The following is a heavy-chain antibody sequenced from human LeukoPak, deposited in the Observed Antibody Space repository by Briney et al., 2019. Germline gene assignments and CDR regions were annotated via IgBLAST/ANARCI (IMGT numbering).Heavy chain of an antibody. V-gene: IGHV3-23*01. Sequence: GGSLRLSCAASGFTFSSYAMSWVRQAPGKGLEWVSAISGSGGSTYYADSVKGRFTISRDNSKNTLYLQMNGLTAEDTAVYYCANGPRYSYDSSGYYDYWGQGTLVTVSS. CDR2: ISGSGGST. D-gene: IGHD3-22*01. CDR3: ANGPRYSYDSSGYYDY. J-gene: IGHJ4*02. CDR1: GFTFSSYA.